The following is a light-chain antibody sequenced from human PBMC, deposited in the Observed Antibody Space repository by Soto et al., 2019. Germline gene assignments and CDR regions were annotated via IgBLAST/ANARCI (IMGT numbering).Light chain of an antibody. V-gene: IGLV2-14*03. CDR1: SSDIGAYNY. Sequence: QSALTQPASVSGYPGQSITFSCTGTSSDIGAYNYVSWYQHHPGKAPKLLIYDVTDRPSGVSDRFSGSKSGTTASLTISGLQAEDEADYFCSSYTTINTVVVFGGGTKLTVL. CDR2: DVT. CDR3: SSYTTINTVVV. J-gene: IGLJ3*02.